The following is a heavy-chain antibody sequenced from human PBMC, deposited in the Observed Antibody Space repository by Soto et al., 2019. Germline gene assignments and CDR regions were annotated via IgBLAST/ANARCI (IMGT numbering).Heavy chain of an antibody. D-gene: IGHD3-16*01. J-gene: IGHJ5*01. V-gene: IGHV3-30*01. CDR1: GFTFADYA. CDR3: ARTPAAMITDRYNWFDS. Sequence: PGGSLRLSCVASGFTFADYAMHWVRRIPGKGLEWVAVISYSGDRQYYAESGKGRFTISRDNSKKTLYLQMFSLTSEDSAVFYCARTPAAMITDRYNWFDSWGPGTQVTVSS. CDR2: ISYSGDRQ.